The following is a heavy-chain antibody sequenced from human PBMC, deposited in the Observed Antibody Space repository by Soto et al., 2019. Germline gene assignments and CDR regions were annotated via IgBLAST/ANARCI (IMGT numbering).Heavy chain of an antibody. D-gene: IGHD6-13*01. V-gene: IGHV1-18*01. J-gene: IGHJ5*02. Sequence: ASVKVSCKASGYTFTSYDINWVRQATGQGLEWMGWMSAYNGNTDYAQKLQGRVTMTTDTSTSTAYMELRSLRSDDTAVYYCARDLPGIAAALFDPWGQGTLVTVSS. CDR2: MSAYNGNT. CDR1: GYTFTSYD. CDR3: ARDLPGIAAALFDP.